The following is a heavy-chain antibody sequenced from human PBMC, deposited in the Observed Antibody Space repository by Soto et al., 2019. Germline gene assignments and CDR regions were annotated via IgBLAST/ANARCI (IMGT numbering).Heavy chain of an antibody. CDR3: ASNDRYDSGWYTASYYYYASAV. D-gene: IGHD6-19*01. V-gene: IGHV4-39*01. CDR2: SYYSGNT. J-gene: IGHJ6*02. Sequence: AETLSLTCTVSGGSISSNSHYWGWILHPPGKGLEWIATSYYSGNTYYNPSLKSRVTISVDKSKNQFSLRLSSVTAADTAVYYRASNDRYDSGWYTASYYYYASAVWGQGTPVNVSS. CDR1: GGSISSNSHY.